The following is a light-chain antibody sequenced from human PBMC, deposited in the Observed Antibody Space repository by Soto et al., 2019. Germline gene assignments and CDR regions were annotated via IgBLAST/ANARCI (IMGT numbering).Light chain of an antibody. CDR1: QPISSW. CDR2: PAS. V-gene: IGKV1-12*01. Sequence: DIQMTRSPSSISASVGDRVTITCRASQPISSWLAWYQQVPGQAPYLLIYPASTLQSGVPSRFSGSGSGTDFTLTINSLQPEDFATYFCQQGYNFPRAFGQGTRVEI. CDR3: QQGYNFPRA. J-gene: IGKJ1*01.